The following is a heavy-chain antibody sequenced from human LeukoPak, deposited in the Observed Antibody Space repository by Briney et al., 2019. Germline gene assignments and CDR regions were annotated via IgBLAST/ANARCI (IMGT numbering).Heavy chain of an antibody. Sequence: GESLKIFRKGSGYSFTSYWIGWVRQMPGKGLEWMGILYPGESDTRYSPSFQGKFSISAEKSISTAYLQWSSLKAADTAMYYCERGRAEAGTFDCWGQGTLVTVSS. CDR2: LYPGESDT. J-gene: IGHJ4*02. CDR1: GYSFTSYW. CDR3: ERGRAEAGTFDC. V-gene: IGHV5-51*01. D-gene: IGHD6-13*01.